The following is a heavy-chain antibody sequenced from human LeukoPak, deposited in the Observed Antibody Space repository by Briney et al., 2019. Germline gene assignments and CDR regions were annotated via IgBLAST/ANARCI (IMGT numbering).Heavy chain of an antibody. CDR2: ITSNGGST. CDR1: GFTLISYA. J-gene: IGHJ6*02. D-gene: IGHD5-18*01. Sequence: PGGSLRLSCATPGFTLISYAKSWGPPALREGAEWVSGITSNGGSTYYADSLKGRFTISRDNSKNTLYLQMNSLRAEDTAVYYYAKGQIWTSTYGYYYGMDVWGQGTTVTVSS. CDR3: AKGQIWTSTYGYYYGMDV. V-gene: IGHV3-23*01.